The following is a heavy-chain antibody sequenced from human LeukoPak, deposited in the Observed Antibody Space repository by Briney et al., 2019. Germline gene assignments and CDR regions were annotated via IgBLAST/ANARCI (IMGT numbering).Heavy chain of an antibody. CDR1: GGSISSYY. CDR3: ARLGIAVAGPSSAFDI. CDR2: IYYSGST. D-gene: IGHD6-19*01. Sequence: SETLSLTCTVSGGSISSYYWSWIRQPPGKGLEWIGYIYYSGSTNYNPSLKSRVTISVDTSKNQFSLKLSSVTAADTAVYYCARLGIAVAGPSSAFDIWGQGTMVTVSS. V-gene: IGHV4-59*08. J-gene: IGHJ3*02.